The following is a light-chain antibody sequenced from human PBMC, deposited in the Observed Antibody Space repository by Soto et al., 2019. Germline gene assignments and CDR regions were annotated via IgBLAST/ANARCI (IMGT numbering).Light chain of an antibody. CDR3: QQLNSSPFT. CDR2: AAS. V-gene: IGKV1-9*01. Sequence: DIQLTQSPSFLSASVGDRVTITCRASQGISNYLAWYQQKPGKAPQLLIYAASTLQSVVPSRFSGGASGTEFTLTVSSLQPEDFATYCCQQLNSSPFTFGPGTKVDIK. J-gene: IGKJ3*01. CDR1: QGISNY.